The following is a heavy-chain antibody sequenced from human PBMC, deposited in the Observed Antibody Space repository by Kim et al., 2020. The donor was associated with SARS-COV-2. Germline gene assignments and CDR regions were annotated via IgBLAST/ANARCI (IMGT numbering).Heavy chain of an antibody. V-gene: IGHV4-59*01. J-gene: IGHJ2*01. CDR3: ARATGYSYGRHVDL. Sequence: NPSLKRRVTISVDTSNNQFSLKLSSVTAADTAVYYCARATGYSYGRHVDLWGRGTLVTVSS. D-gene: IGHD5-18*01.